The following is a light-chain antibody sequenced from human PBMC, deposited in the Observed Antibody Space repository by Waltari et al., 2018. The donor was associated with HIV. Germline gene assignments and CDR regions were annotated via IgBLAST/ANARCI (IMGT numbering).Light chain of an antibody. V-gene: IGKV4-1*01. J-gene: IGKJ2*01. CDR3: QQYYSTPYT. CDR1: QSLLYSSNKKNY. CDR2: WAS. Sequence: DIVMTQSPESLTVSLGERATINCKSSQSLLYSSNKKNYLAWYQQKPGQPPKLLIYWASTREAGVPDRFSASVSGTDFTLTIGSLQAGDAAVYYCQQYYSTPYTFGQGTKLEIK.